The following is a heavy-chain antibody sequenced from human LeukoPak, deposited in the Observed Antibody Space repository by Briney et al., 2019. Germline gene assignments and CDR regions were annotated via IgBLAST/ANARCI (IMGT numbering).Heavy chain of an antibody. V-gene: IGHV4-31*03. CDR1: GGSLSSGGYY. Sequence: SETLSLTCTVSGGSLSSGGYYWSWIRQHPGKGLEWIGYIYYSGSTYYNPSLKSRVTISVDTSKNQFSLKLSSVTAADTAVYYCARSPRLDTIFGVVIIGWFDPWGQGTLVTVSS. CDR2: IYYSGST. J-gene: IGHJ5*02. CDR3: ARSPRLDTIFGVVIIGWFDP. D-gene: IGHD3-3*01.